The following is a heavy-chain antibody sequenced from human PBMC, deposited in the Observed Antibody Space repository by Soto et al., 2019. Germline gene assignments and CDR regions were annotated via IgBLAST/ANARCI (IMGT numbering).Heavy chain of an antibody. CDR2: ISTSGNTI. D-gene: IGHD6-6*01. J-gene: IGHJ4*02. CDR3: ARENVAARTGY. CDR1: GFTFRDYY. V-gene: IGHV3-11*01. Sequence: QVQLVESGGGLVKPGGSLRLSCAASGFTFRDYYMSWIRQAPGKGLEWVSYISTSGNTIYYADSVKGRFTLSRDNAKNSLYLQMNRLRVEDTAVYYCARENVAARTGYWGQGALVTVSS.